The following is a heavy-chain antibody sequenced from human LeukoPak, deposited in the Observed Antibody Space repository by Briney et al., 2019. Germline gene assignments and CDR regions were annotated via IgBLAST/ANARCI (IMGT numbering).Heavy chain of an antibody. CDR1: GYTFTGYY. Sequence: ASVKVSCTASGYTFTGYYMHWVRQTPGQGLEWMGWINPNSCGTNYAQKFQGRVTMTRDTSISTAYMELSRLRSDDTAVYYCARKTEEIDYWGQGTLVTVSS. J-gene: IGHJ4*02. CDR3: ARKTEEIDY. V-gene: IGHV1-2*02. CDR2: INPNSCGT.